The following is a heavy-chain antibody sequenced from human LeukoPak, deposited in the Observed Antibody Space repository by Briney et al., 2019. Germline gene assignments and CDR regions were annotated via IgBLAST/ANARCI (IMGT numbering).Heavy chain of an antibody. CDR1: GYTFTGYY. D-gene: IGHD3-3*01. CDR3: ARADFVGAFDI. Sequence: GASVKVSCKASGYTFTGYYMHWVRQAPGQGLEWMGWINPNSGGTNYAQKFQGRVTMTRDMSTSTVYMELSSLRSEDTAVYYCARADFVGAFDIWGQGTMVTVSS. V-gene: IGHV1-2*02. CDR2: INPNSGGT. J-gene: IGHJ3*02.